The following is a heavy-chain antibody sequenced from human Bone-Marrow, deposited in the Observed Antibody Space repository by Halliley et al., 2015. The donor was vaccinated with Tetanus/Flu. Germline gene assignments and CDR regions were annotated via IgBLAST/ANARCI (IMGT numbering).Heavy chain of an antibody. CDR2: IGTAGDT. J-gene: IGHJ3*02. V-gene: IGHV3-13*01. Sequence: SLRLSCAASGFTFSSYDMHWVRQATGKGLEWVSAIGTAGDTYYPGSVKGRFTISRENAKNSLYLQMNSLRAGDTAVYYCARSGSMVRGANAFDIWGQGTMVTVSS. CDR3: ARSGSMVRGANAFDI. D-gene: IGHD3-10*01. CDR1: GFTFSSYD.